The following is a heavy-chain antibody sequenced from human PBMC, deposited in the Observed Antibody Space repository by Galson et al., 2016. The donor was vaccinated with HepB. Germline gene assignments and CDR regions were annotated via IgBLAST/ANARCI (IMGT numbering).Heavy chain of an antibody. Sequence: SVKVSCKASGYTFTSYAMHWVRQAPGQRLEWMAWINAGYGNTQYSQNFRGRVTFTQDTSASTAYMELNSLRSEDTAVYYCARKIYGIAVTGTDFDYWGQGTLVTVSS. CDR1: GYTFTSYA. V-gene: IGHV1-3*01. CDR2: INAGYGNT. D-gene: IGHD6-19*01. J-gene: IGHJ4*02. CDR3: ARKIYGIAVTGTDFDY.